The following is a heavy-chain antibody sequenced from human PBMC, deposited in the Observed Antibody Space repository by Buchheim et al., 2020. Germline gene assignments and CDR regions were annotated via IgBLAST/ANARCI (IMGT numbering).Heavy chain of an antibody. V-gene: IGHV3-23*01. CDR2: ITGRGEIK. CDR1: GFTFRNSG. J-gene: IGHJ4*02. D-gene: IGHD3-10*01. Sequence: EVHLLESGGALVQPGGSLRLSCAASGFTFRNSGMTWVRQAPGKGLEWVSGITGRGEIKYYAHSVRGRFAISRDNSKDTLFLQLNSLRGDDTAAYYCVKGGSGSVVDFWGQGTL. CDR3: VKGGSGSVVDF.